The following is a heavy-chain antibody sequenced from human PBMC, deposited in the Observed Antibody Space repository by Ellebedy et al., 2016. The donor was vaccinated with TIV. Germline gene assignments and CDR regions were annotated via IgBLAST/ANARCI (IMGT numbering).Heavy chain of an antibody. CDR3: ARVGAGYGHYDY. Sequence: AASVKVSCKASRYAFSSYGISWVRQAAGRTLEGMGWISCYNGNTHYEQKFQGRVTVATDTSTNTAYMELRSLISDNTAVYYCARVGAGYGHYDYWGQGTLVTVSS. J-gene: IGHJ4*02. CDR2: ISCYNGNT. V-gene: IGHV1-18*01. D-gene: IGHD4-17*01. CDR1: RYAFSSYG.